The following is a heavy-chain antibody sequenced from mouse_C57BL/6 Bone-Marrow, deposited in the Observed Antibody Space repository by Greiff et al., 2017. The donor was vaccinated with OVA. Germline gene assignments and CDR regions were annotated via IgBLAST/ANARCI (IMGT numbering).Heavy chain of an antibody. CDR3: VRQEGDGYYVLFAY. Sequence: EVKLVESGGGLVQPKGSLKLSCAASGFSFNTYAMNWVRQAPGKGLEWVARIRSKSNNYATYYADSVKDRFTISRDDSESMLYLQMNNLKTEDTAMYYCVRQEGDGYYVLFAYWGQGTLVTVSA. J-gene: IGHJ3*01. CDR2: IRSKSNNYAT. CDR1: GFSFNTYA. D-gene: IGHD2-3*01. V-gene: IGHV10-1*01.